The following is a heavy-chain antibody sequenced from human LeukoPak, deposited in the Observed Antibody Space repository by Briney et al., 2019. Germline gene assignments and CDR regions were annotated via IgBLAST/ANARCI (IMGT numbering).Heavy chain of an antibody. Sequence: GGSLRLSCAASGFTFSSYAMSWVRQAPGKGLEWVSAISGSGGSTYYADSVKGRFTISRDNAKNSLYLQMNSLRAEDTAVYYCARTDDGSSPDYWGQGTLVTVSS. J-gene: IGHJ4*02. CDR1: GFTFSSYA. CDR2: ISGSGGST. D-gene: IGHD6-6*01. CDR3: ARTDDGSSPDY. V-gene: IGHV3-23*01.